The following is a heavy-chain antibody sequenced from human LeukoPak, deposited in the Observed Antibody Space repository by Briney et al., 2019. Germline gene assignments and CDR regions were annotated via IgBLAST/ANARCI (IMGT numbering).Heavy chain of an antibody. V-gene: IGHV1-69*06. CDR3: AGKGYCTGGGCYASDYYMDV. Sequence: SVKVSCKASGGTFSTYAISWVRQAPGQGLEWMGGIIPVFGTANYAQKFQGRVTITADRSTSTAYMELSSLRAEDTAVYYCAGKGYCTGGGCYASDYYMDVWGKGTTVTVSS. CDR2: IIPVFGTA. CDR1: GGTFSTYA. D-gene: IGHD2-15*01. J-gene: IGHJ6*03.